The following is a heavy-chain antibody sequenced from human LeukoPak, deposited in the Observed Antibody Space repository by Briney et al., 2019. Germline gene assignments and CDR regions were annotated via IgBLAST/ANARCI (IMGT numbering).Heavy chain of an antibody. D-gene: IGHD3-22*01. CDR3: AKASAMIVVVSKHFDY. J-gene: IGHJ4*02. Sequence: GGSLRLSCAASGFTLSSYWMSWVRQAPGKGLEWVANINQDVSEINYVDSVKGRFTISRDNGKNSLYLQMNSLRAEDTAVYYCAKASAMIVVVSKHFDYWGQGTLVTVSS. CDR1: GFTLSSYW. V-gene: IGHV3-7*03. CDR2: INQDVSEI.